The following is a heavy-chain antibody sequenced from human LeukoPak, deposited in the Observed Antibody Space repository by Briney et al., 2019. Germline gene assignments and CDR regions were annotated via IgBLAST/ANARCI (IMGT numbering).Heavy chain of an antibody. CDR2: IGSSSSYI. J-gene: IGHJ5*02. CDR3: ARENYDSSGYYYGGQWFDP. CDR1: GFTFSSYS. D-gene: IGHD3-22*01. Sequence: GGSLRLSCAASGFTFSSYSMNWVRQAPGKGLEWVSSIGSSSSYIYYADSVKGRFTISRDNAKNSLYLQMNSLRAEDTAVYYCARENYDSSGYYYGGQWFDPWGQGTLVTVSS. V-gene: IGHV3-21*01.